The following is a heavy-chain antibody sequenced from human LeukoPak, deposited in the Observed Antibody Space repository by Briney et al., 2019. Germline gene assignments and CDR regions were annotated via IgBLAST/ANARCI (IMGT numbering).Heavy chain of an antibody. CDR2: IYYSGST. Sequence: SETLSLTCTVSGGSISSYYWSWIRQPPGKGLERIGYIYYSGSTYYNPSLKSRVTISVDTSKNQFSLKLSSVTAADTAVYYCAIGWFGELGAPYGMDVWGQGTTVTVSS. D-gene: IGHD3-10*01. CDR1: GGSISSYY. J-gene: IGHJ6*02. CDR3: AIGWFGELGAPYGMDV. V-gene: IGHV4-59*06.